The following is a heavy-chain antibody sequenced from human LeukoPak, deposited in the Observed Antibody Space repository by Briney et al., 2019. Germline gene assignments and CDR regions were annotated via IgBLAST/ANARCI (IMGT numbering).Heavy chain of an antibody. V-gene: IGHV3-23*01. Sequence: GGSLRLSCAASGFTFSTYGIHWVRQAPGKGLEWVSAISGSGGSTYYADSVKGRFTISRDNSKNTLYLQMNSLRAEDTAVYYCAKDRTYSSGWFAFDYWGQGTLVTVSS. J-gene: IGHJ4*02. CDR1: GFTFSTYG. CDR2: ISGSGGST. D-gene: IGHD6-19*01. CDR3: AKDRTYSSGWFAFDY.